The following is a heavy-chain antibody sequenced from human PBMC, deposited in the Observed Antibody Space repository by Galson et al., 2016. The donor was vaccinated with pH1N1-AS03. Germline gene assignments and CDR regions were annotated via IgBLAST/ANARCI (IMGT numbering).Heavy chain of an antibody. J-gene: IGHJ4*02. D-gene: IGHD4-23*01. Sequence: SLRLSCAASGFTFSRYWMHWVRQAPGKGLVWGSHINEDGSTTRYADSVKGRFTISRDNSESTLYLQMNSLGDDDTAVYYCARDVGGPDDYWGQGTLVTVSS. V-gene: IGHV3-74*01. CDR3: ARDVGGPDDY. CDR1: GFTFSRYW. CDR2: INEDGSTT.